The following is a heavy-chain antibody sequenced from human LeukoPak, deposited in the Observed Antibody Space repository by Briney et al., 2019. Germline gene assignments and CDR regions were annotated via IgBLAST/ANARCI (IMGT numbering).Heavy chain of an antibody. Sequence: PGGSLRLSCAASGFIVSRYWMSWVRQAPGKGLEWVADIKEDGSEKHCVDSVKGRFIISRDNAENSLYLQMNSLGAEDTAIYYCARDLGVCSGGTCYSVYDYWGQGTLVTVSS. D-gene: IGHD2-15*01. CDR2: IKEDGSEK. CDR3: ARDLGVCSGGTCYSVYDY. J-gene: IGHJ4*02. V-gene: IGHV3-7*01. CDR1: GFIVSRYW.